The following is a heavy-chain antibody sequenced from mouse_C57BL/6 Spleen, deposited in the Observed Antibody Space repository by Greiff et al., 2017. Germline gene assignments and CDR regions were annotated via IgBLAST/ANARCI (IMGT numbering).Heavy chain of an antibody. V-gene: IGHV5-9-1*02. CDR2: ISSGGDYI. J-gene: IGHJ2*01. CDR3: TSFYYDYPDY. D-gene: IGHD2-4*01. CDR1: GFTFSSYA. Sequence: EVKLVESGEGLVKPGGSLKLSCAASGFTFSSYAMSWVRQTPEKRLEWVAYISSGGDYIYYADTVKGRFTISRDNARNTLYLQMISLKSEDTAMYYCTSFYYDYPDYWGQGTTLTVAS.